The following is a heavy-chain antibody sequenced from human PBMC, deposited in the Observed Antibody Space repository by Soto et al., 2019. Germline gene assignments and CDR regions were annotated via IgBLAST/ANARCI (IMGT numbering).Heavy chain of an antibody. Sequence: ASVKVSCKASGYTFTSYGISWVRQAPGQGLEWMGWISAYNGNTNYAQKLQGRVTMTTDTSTSTAYMELRSLRSDDTAVYYCARYAEYSSWFLFDYWGQGTLVTVPS. CDR2: ISAYNGNT. J-gene: IGHJ4*02. V-gene: IGHV1-18*01. CDR1: GYTFTSYG. D-gene: IGHD6-6*01. CDR3: ARYAEYSSWFLFDY.